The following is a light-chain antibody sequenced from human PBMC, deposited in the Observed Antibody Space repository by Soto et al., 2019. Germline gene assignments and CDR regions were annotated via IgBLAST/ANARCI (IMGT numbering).Light chain of an antibody. V-gene: IGKV1-6*01. CDR2: AAS. Sequence: AIQMTQSPSSLSASVGDRVTITCRASQGIRNALAWYQQNPGKAPKLLIYAASSLQSGVPSRFSGSGSGTDFTLTISSLQPEDFTTYYCLQDYNYPLTFGQGTKVEIK. J-gene: IGKJ1*01. CDR1: QGIRNA. CDR3: LQDYNYPLT.